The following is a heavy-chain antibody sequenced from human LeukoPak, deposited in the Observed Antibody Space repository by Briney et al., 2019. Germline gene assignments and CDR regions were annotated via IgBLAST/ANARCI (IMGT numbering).Heavy chain of an antibody. CDR3: ARERASSGYDY. D-gene: IGHD3-22*01. J-gene: IGHJ4*02. CDR1: GFTVSSNY. CDR2: IYSGGST. Sequence: PGGSLRLSCAASGFTVSSNYMSRVRQAPGKGLEWVSVIYSGGSTYYADSVKGRFTISRDNSKNTLYLQMNSLRAEDTAVYYCARERASSGYDYWGQGTLVTVSS. V-gene: IGHV3-53*01.